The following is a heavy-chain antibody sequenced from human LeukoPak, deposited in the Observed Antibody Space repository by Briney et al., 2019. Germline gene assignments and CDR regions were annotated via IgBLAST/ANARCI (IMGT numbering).Heavy chain of an antibody. Sequence: GASVKVSCKASGYTFTSYEISWVRQATGQGLEWMGWMNPNSGNTGYAQKFQGRVTMTRNTSIGTAYLELSSLSSDDTAVYYCARRDCGGGSCFRFLSLGFDYWGQGTLVTVSS. CDR1: GYTFTSYE. D-gene: IGHD2-15*01. J-gene: IGHJ4*02. CDR3: ARRDCGGGSCFRFLSLGFDY. CDR2: MNPNSGNT. V-gene: IGHV1-8*01.